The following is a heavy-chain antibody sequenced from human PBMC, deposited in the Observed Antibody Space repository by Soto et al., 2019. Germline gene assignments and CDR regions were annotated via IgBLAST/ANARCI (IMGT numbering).Heavy chain of an antibody. CDR2: IKQDGSEK. CDR1: GFTFSSYW. CDR3: ARDLSLGRQPIYRIAARLSDVVVGVGMDV. J-gene: IGHJ6*01. D-gene: IGHD6-6*01. V-gene: IGHV3-7*01. Sequence: EVQLVESGGGLVQPGGSLRLSCAASGFTFSSYWMSWVRQAPGRGLEWVANIKQDGSEKYYVDSVKGRFTISRDNAKNSLYLQMNSLRAEDTAVYYCARDLSLGRQPIYRIAARLSDVVVGVGMDVW.